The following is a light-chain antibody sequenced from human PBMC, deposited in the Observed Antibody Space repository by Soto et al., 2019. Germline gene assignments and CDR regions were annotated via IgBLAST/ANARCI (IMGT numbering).Light chain of an antibody. V-gene: IGKV1-13*02. CDR2: DAS. Sequence: AIQLTQSPSSLSASVGDRVTITCRASQGISSALAWYQQKPGKGPKVLIYDASSLESGVPSRFSGSGSGSDFTLTISSLQPEDFATYYCQQINSYSISFGQGTRLEIK. J-gene: IGKJ5*01. CDR3: QQINSYSIS. CDR1: QGISSA.